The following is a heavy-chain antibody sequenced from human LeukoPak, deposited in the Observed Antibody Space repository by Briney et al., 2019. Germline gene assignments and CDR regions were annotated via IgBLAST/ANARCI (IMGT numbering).Heavy chain of an antibody. V-gene: IGHV3-33*01. CDR2: IWNDGSKK. CDR3: TMWSGSSYIEYFQH. Sequence: GGSLRLXCAASGLTSSHYGMHWVRQSPGKALDWVALIWNDGSKKYYADSVKGRFTISRDNAKNMLYLQMDSLRAEDTAVYYCTMWSGSSYIEYFQHWGQGTLVTVSS. CDR1: GLTSSHYG. D-gene: IGHD1-26*01. J-gene: IGHJ1*01.